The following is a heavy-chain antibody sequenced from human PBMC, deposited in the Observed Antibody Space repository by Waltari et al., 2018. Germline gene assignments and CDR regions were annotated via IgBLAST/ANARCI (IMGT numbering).Heavy chain of an antibody. CDR1: GGTFDKYA. V-gene: IGHV1-69*11. CDR3: AKDHAAMKYSSTFDY. D-gene: IGHD6-13*01. CDR2: VIPILGGG. J-gene: IGHJ4*02. Sequence: QVQLVQSGAEVKRRGSSVKVSCKSSGGTFDKYAISWVRQAPGQGLEWVGGVIPILGGGNYAQKFRGRVTITADESTDTAYMELSSLRSEDTAIYYCAKDHAAMKYSSTFDYWGQGTLVIVSS.